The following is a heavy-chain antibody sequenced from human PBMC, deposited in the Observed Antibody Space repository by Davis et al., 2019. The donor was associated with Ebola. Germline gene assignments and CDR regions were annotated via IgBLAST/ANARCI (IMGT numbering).Heavy chain of an antibody. J-gene: IGHJ5*02. CDR1: GGSISSYY. V-gene: IGHV4-59*01. D-gene: IGHD3-10*01. CDR3: ARVAGFTYYYGSGTQGEFDP. CDR2: IYYSGST. Sequence: SETLSLTCTVSGGSISSYYWSWIRQPPGKGLEWIGYIYYSGSTNYNPSLKSRVTISVDTSKNQFSLKLSSVTAADTAVYYCARVAGFTYYYGSGTQGEFDPWGQGTLVTVSS.